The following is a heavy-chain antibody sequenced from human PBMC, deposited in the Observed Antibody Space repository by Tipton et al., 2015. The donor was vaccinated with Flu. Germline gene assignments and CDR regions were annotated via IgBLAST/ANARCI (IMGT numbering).Heavy chain of an antibody. J-gene: IGHJ1*01. Sequence: TLSLTCAVYGGSFSGYYWSWIRQPPGKGLEWIGYIYYSGSTNYNPSLKSRVTIPVDTSKNQFSLKLSSVTAADTAVYYCARYGTYDGSRYFQHWGQGTLVTVSS. CDR1: GGSFSGYY. V-gene: IGHV4-59*13. D-gene: IGHD1-26*01. CDR2: IYYSGST. CDR3: ARYGTYDGSRYFQH.